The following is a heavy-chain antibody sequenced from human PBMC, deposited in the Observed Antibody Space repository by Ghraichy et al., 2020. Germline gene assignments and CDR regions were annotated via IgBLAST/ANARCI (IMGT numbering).Heavy chain of an antibody. CDR3: ATNTANIAVAGTSLLGYGMDV. CDR1: GYTLTELS. CDR2: FDPEDGET. D-gene: IGHD6-19*01. Sequence: SVKVSCKVSGYTLTELSMHWVRQAPGKGLEWMGGFDPEDGETIYAQKFQGRVTMTEDTSTDTAYMELSSLRSEDTAVYYCATNTANIAVAGTSLLGYGMDVWGQGTTVTVSS. J-gene: IGHJ6*02. V-gene: IGHV1-24*01.